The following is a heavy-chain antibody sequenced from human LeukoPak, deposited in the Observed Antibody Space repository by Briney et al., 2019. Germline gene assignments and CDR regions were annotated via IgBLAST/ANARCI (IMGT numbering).Heavy chain of an antibody. V-gene: IGHV4-38-2*02. CDR1: GYSINSGYY. CDR2: IYHSGST. J-gene: IGHJ3*02. CDR3: ARALDYMSAFDI. Sequence: NPSETLSLTCTVSGYSINSGYYWGWIRQPPGKGLEWIGSIYHSGSTYYNPSLKSRVTISVDTSKNQFSLKLSSVTAADTAVYYCARALDYMSAFDIWGQGTMVTVSS. D-gene: IGHD4-11*01.